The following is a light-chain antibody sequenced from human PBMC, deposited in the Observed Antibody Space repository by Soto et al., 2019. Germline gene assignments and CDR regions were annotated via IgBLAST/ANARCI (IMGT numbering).Light chain of an antibody. CDR2: AAS. J-gene: IGKJ3*01. Sequence: DIQLTQSPSFLSASVGDRVTITCRASQDISRYLAWYQPKAGKAPKLLIYAASTLQKGVPSRFSGSGSGTEFTLTISSLQPDDFATYYCQQLNTYPLFTFGPGTEVDI. CDR1: QDISRY. V-gene: IGKV1-9*01. CDR3: QQLNTYPLFT.